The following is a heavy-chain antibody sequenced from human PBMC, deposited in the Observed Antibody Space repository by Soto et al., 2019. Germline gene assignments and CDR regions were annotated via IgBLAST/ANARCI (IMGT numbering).Heavy chain of an antibody. J-gene: IGHJ4*02. CDR1: RFTFGSYG. CDR2: ISYDGSNK. Sequence: PGGSLKLSCAASRFTFGSYGMHWVRQAPGKGLEWVAVISYDGSNKYYADSVKGRFTISRDNSKNTLYLQMNSLRAEDTAVYYCAKDALRYFDWLLSAPDYWGQGTLVTVSS. CDR3: AKDALRYFDWLLSAPDY. V-gene: IGHV3-30*18. D-gene: IGHD3-9*01.